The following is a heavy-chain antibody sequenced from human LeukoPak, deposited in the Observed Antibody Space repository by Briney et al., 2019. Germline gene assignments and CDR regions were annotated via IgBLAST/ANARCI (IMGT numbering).Heavy chain of an antibody. V-gene: IGHV3-53*01. D-gene: IGHD3-10*01. CDR1: GFTVSHNY. CDR3: ARRNYYAGDYAFDL. Sequence: GGSLRVSCAASGFTVSHNYMSWVRQAPGKGLEWVSVLYTGGDTYYADSVKGRFTISRDNSKNTLYLQMNNLRAEDTAVYYCARRNYYAGDYAFDLWGQGTMVTVSS. CDR2: LYTGGDT. J-gene: IGHJ3*01.